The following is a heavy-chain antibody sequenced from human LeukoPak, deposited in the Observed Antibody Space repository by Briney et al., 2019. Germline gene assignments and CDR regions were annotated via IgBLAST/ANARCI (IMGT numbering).Heavy chain of an antibody. CDR2: IYYSGST. V-gene: IGHV4-59*11. CDR3: ARGGDGYFSFDY. Sequence: SETLSLTCTVSGGSISSHYWSWIRQPPGKGLEWIGYIYYSGSTNYNPSLKSRVTISVDTSKNQFSLKLSSVTAADTAVYYYARGGDGYFSFDYWGQGTLVTVSS. CDR1: GGSISSHY. J-gene: IGHJ4*02. D-gene: IGHD5-24*01.